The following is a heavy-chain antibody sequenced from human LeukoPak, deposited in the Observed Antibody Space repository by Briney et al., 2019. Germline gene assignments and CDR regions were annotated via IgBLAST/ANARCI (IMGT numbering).Heavy chain of an antibody. CDR2: INHSGST. V-gene: IGHV4-34*01. J-gene: IGHJ3*02. Sequence: SETLSLTCAVYGGSFSGYYWSWIRQPPGKGLEWIGEINHSGSTNYNPSLKSRVTISVDTPKNQFSLKLSSVTAADTAVYYCARGPTYYYDSSGQDAFDIWGQGTMVTVSS. CDR3: ARGPTYYYDSSGQDAFDI. CDR1: GGSFSGYY. D-gene: IGHD3-22*01.